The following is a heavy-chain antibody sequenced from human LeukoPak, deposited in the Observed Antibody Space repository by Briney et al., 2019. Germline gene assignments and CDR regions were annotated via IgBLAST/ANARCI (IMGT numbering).Heavy chain of an antibody. V-gene: IGHV4-39*01. Sequence: SETLSLTCTVSGGSISSSGYYWGRIRQPPGKGLEWIGSIYYSGRTYYNPSLKSRVTISVDTSKNQFSLKLSSVTAADAAVYYCARQLGYCSSTSCYADKVDYWGQGTLVTVSS. J-gene: IGHJ4*02. CDR1: GGSISSSGYY. D-gene: IGHD2-2*01. CDR3: ARQLGYCSSTSCYADKVDY. CDR2: IYYSGRT.